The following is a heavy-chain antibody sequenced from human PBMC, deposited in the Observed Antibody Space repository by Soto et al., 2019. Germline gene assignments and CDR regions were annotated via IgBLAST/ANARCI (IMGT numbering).Heavy chain of an antibody. Sequence: GGSLRLSCAASGFIFSPYGIHWVRQAPGKGLEWVALIRNDGSDKYYAESVTGRFTISRDNSKNKVYLKMNSLRAEDTALYFCARAPRMAPFDIWGQGKMVTVSS. CDR3: ARAPRMAPFDI. J-gene: IGHJ3*02. CDR2: IRNDGSDK. CDR1: GFIFSPYG. V-gene: IGHV3-33*01.